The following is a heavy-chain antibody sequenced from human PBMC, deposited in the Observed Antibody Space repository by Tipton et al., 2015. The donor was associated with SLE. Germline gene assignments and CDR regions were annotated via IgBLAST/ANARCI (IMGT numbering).Heavy chain of an antibody. CDR2: IHYSGST. D-gene: IGHD4-11*01. CDR3: AREDYSNYRGHYYYMDV. V-gene: IGHV4-59*01. Sequence: TLSLTCTVSDASMNYFYWTWIRQPPGKGLEWIGYIHYSGSTNCDPSLRSRVTISIDTSKNQFSLNLRSVTAADTAVYYCAREDYSNYRGHYYYMDVWGKGTTVTVSS. CDR1: DASMNYFY. J-gene: IGHJ6*03.